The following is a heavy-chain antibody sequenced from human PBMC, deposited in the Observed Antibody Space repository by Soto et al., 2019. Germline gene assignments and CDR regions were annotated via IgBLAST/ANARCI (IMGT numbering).Heavy chain of an antibody. Sequence: SETLSLTCAVYGGSFSGYYWSWIRQPPGKGLEWIGEINHSGSTNYNPSLKSRVTISVDTSKNQFSLKLSSVTAADTAVYYCASGDYYYCMDVWGKGTTVTVSS. J-gene: IGHJ6*03. CDR3: ASGDYYYCMDV. CDR2: INHSGST. CDR1: GGSFSGYY. V-gene: IGHV4-34*01.